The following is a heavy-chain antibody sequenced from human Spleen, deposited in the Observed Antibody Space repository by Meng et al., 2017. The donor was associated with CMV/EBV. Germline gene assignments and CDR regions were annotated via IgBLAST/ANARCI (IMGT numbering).Heavy chain of an antibody. CDR1: VSSNSAA. CDR3: ARDRGWIAVAEVDY. CDR2: TYYRSKWYN. J-gene: IGHJ4*02. V-gene: IGHV6-1*01. Sequence: VSSNSAAWNWIRQSPSRGLEWLGRTYYRSKWYNDYAVSVKSRITINPDTSKNQFSLQLNSVTPEDTAVYYCARDRGWIAVAEVDYWGQGTLVTVSS. D-gene: IGHD6-19*01.